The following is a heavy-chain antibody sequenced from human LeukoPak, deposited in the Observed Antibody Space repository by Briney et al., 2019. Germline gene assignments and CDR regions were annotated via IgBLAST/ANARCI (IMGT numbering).Heavy chain of an antibody. D-gene: IGHD3-22*01. J-gene: IGHJ4*02. Sequence: PGGSLRLSCAASGFTFSSYAMHWVRQAPGKGLEYVSAISSNGGSTYYANSVKGRFTIPRDNSKNTLYLQMGSLRAEDMAVYYCARERTDSSGYYLSLDYWGQGTLVTVSS. V-gene: IGHV3-64*01. CDR1: GFTFSSYA. CDR2: ISSNGGST. CDR3: ARERTDSSGYYLSLDY.